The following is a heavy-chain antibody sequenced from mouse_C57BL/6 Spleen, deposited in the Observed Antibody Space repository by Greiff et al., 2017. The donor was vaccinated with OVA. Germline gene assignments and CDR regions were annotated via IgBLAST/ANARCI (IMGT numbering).Heavy chain of an antibody. CDR1: GYSITSGYY. Sequence: EVQLQESGPGLVKPSQSLSLTCSVTGYSITSGYYWNWIRQFPGNKLEWMGYISYDGSNNYNPSLKNRISITRDTSKNQFFLKLNSVTTEDTATYYCARDHYGSSPYFDYGGQGTTLTVSS. J-gene: IGHJ2*01. V-gene: IGHV3-6*01. CDR3: ARDHYGSSPYFDY. CDR2: ISYDGSN. D-gene: IGHD1-1*01.